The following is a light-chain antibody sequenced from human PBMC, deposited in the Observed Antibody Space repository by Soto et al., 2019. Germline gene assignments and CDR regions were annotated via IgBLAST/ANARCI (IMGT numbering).Light chain of an antibody. Sequence: YELTQPPSMSLSPGQTAVITCSGGAWPRQYVYWFKQKPGQAPVLVIYQDTRRPPTIPARFSGSASGTTVSLTISGVQADDEADYYWQSADTSGNIEVFGPGTKVTVL. J-gene: IGLJ1*01. CDR2: QDT. V-gene: IGLV3-25*02. CDR1: AWPRQY. CDR3: QSADTSGNIEV.